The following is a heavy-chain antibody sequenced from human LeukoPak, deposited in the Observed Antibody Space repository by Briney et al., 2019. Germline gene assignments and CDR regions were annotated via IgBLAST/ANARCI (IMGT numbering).Heavy chain of an antibody. J-gene: IGHJ4*02. CDR3: ARGPRGIAVAAVDY. CDR1: GYTFTGYY. CDR2: INPDSGGT. D-gene: IGHD6-19*01. Sequence: ASVKVSCKASGYTFTGYYMHWVRQAPGQGLEWMGWINPDSGGTNYAQKFQGRVTMTRDTSISTAYMELSRLRSDDTAVYYCARGPRGIAVAAVDYWGQGTLVTVSS. V-gene: IGHV1-2*02.